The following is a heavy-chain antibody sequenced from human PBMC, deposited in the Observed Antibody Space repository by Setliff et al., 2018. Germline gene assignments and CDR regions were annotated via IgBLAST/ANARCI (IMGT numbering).Heavy chain of an antibody. V-gene: IGHV1-46*01. D-gene: IGHD5-18*01. J-gene: IGHJ6*03. CDR2: IDPSGDYT. CDR3: AREGVDTRSSTDYRYYMDV. Sequence: ASVKVSCKASGYTFTGYYMHWVRQAPGQGLEWMGIIDPSGDYTNYAQKFHGRVTIITDESTSTAYMELSSLTSDDTAVYYCAREGVDTRSSTDYRYYMDVWGQGTTVTVSS. CDR1: GYTFTGYY.